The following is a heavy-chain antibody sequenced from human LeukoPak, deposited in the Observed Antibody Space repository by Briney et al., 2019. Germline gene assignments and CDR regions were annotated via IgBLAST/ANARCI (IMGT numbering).Heavy chain of an antibody. CDR2: ISAYNGDT. V-gene: IGHV1-18*01. D-gene: IGHD3/OR15-3a*01. Sequence: ASVKVSCKASGYTFTSYAISWVRQAPGQGLEWMGWISAYNGDTNYAQKLQGRVTMTTDTSTSTAYMELSSLRSDDTAVYYCARVDSRKGFDLWGQGTLVTVSS. CDR3: ARVDSRKGFDL. CDR1: GYTFTSYA. J-gene: IGHJ5*02.